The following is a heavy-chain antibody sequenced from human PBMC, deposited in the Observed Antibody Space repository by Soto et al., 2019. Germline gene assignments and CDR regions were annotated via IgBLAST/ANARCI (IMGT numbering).Heavy chain of an antibody. CDR2: IYYSGAA. J-gene: IGHJ4*02. CDR1: AGSITNSGFY. V-gene: IGHV4-31*03. CDR3: ARGEFGYFDY. D-gene: IGHD3-22*01. Sequence: QVQLQESGPGLVKPSQTLSLTCTASAGSITNSGFYWGWIRQLPGKGLEWVGYIYYSGAAYYNPSLKRRVSISIDTFQHRFSLNLTSVTAADTAVYYCARGEFGYFDYWGQGTLVTVSS.